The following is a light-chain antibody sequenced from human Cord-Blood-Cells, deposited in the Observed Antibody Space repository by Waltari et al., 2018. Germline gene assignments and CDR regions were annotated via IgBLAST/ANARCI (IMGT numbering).Light chain of an antibody. CDR3: QQSYSTPYS. CDR1: QSISSY. J-gene: IGKJ2*03. V-gene: IGKV1-39*01. CDR2: AAS. Sequence: DIQMTQSQSSLSASVGDRVTITCRARQSISSYLYWYLQKPGKAPKLLIYAASSLQSGVPSRFSGSGSGTDFTLTISSLQPEDFATYYCQQSYSTPYSFGQGTKLEIK.